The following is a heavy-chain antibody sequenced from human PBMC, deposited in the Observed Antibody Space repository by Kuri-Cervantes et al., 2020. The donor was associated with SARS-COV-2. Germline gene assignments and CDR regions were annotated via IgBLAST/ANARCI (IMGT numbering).Heavy chain of an antibody. CDR3: ARSFSSWYPDY. V-gene: IGHV4-59*12. CDR1: GGSISSYY. CDR2: IYYSGST. D-gene: IGHD6-13*01. J-gene: IGHJ4*02. Sequence: GSLRLSCTVSGGSISSYYWSWIRQPPGKGLEWIGYIYYSGSTNHIPSLKSRVTISVDTSKNQFSLKLSSVTAADTAVYYCARSFSSWYPDYWGQGTLVTVSS.